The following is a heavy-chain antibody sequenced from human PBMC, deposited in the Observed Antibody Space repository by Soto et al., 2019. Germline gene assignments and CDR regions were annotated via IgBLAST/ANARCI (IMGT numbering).Heavy chain of an antibody. Sequence: ASVKVSCKASGYTFSSYGITWVRQAPGQGLEWMGWIGAYNGNTNFAQKFEDRVTMTTATSTNTVFLELRSLKSDDTAIYYCARDRLRGYDSSGFYSWGQGTMVTV. CDR3: ARDRLRGYDSSGFYS. J-gene: IGHJ4*02. V-gene: IGHV1-18*01. CDR1: GYTFSSYG. CDR2: IGAYNGNT. D-gene: IGHD3-22*01.